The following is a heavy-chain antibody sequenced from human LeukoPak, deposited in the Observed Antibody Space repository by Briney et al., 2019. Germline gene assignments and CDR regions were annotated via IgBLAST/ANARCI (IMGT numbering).Heavy chain of an antibody. V-gene: IGHV7-4-1*02. Sequence: ASVKVSCKASGYTFTSYAMNWVRQAPGQGLECMGWINTNTGNPTYAQGFTGRFVFSLDTSVSTAYLQISSLKAEDTAVYYCARESALYSSTSYYFDYWGQGTLVTVSS. D-gene: IGHD6-13*01. J-gene: IGHJ4*02. CDR2: INTNTGNP. CDR1: GYTFTSYA. CDR3: ARESALYSSTSYYFDY.